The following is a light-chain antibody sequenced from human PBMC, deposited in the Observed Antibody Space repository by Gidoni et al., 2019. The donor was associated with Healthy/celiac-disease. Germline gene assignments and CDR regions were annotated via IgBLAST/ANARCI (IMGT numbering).Light chain of an antibody. J-gene: IGLJ3*02. CDR2: SNN. V-gene: IGLV1-44*01. Sequence: QSLLTQPPSASVTPGQQVTISCSGSSSNIGGNTVNWYQQPPGTAPKPLIYSNNQRPSGVPDRFSCAKSGTSASLAISGRQSEDEADYYCAAWDDSLNGPWVFGGGTKLTVL. CDR1: SSNIGGNT. CDR3: AAWDDSLNGPWV.